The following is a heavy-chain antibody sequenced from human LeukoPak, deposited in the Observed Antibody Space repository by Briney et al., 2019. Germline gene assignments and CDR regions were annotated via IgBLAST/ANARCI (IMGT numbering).Heavy chain of an antibody. CDR2: ISSGSVTI. J-gene: IGHJ4*02. D-gene: IGHD5-12*01. CDR1: GFTFSTYS. V-gene: IGHV3-48*01. CDR3: ARTYSRESGYDFVFHY. Sequence: GGSLKLSCAASGFTFSTYSMNWVRQAPGKGLEWVSYISSGSVTIYADSVKGRFTISRDNSRNTVYLQMNSLRVEDTAVYYCARTYSRESGYDFVFHYWGQGTRVTVSS.